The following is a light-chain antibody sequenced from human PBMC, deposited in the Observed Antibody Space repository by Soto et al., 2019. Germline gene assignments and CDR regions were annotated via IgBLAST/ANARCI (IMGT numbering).Light chain of an antibody. V-gene: IGLV1-44*01. CDR2: SIN. CDR3: SSYTSSSTLEV. Sequence: QSVLTQPPSASGTPGQRVTISCSGSGSNIGSDTVNWYQQLPGTAPKLLIYSINQRPSGVPDRFSGSKSGTSASLAISGLQSEDEADYYCSSYTSSSTLEVFGTGTKVTVL. CDR1: GSNIGSDT. J-gene: IGLJ1*01.